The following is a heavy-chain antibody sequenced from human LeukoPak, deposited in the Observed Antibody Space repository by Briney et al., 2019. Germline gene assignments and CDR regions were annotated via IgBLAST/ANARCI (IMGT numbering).Heavy chain of an antibody. J-gene: IGHJ6*02. CDR2: IKEDGSEK. CDR1: GFTFSNYW. V-gene: IGHV3-7*03. Sequence: GSLRLSCAASGFTFSNYWMSWVRQAPGKGLEWVANIKEDGSEKYYVDSVKGRFTISRDNAKNSLYLQMNSLRAEDTAVYYCARDFPYGSGSYYYRNYYYGMDVWGQGTTVTVSS. D-gene: IGHD3-10*01. CDR3: ARDFPYGSGSYYYRNYYYGMDV.